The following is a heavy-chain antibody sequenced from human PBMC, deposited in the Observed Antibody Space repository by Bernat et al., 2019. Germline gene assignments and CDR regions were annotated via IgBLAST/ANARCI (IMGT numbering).Heavy chain of an antibody. V-gene: IGHV5-51*03. Sequence: EVQLVQSGAEVKKPGESLKISCKGSEYSFISYWIGWVRQMPGKGLEWMGIIYSGDSNTRYSPSFQGQVTISADKSISTAYLQWSSLKASDTAMYYCARRGSYARDAFDIWGQGTMVTVSS. CDR2: IYSGDSNT. J-gene: IGHJ3*02. CDR3: ARRGSYARDAFDI. D-gene: IGHD2-2*01. CDR1: EYSFISYW.